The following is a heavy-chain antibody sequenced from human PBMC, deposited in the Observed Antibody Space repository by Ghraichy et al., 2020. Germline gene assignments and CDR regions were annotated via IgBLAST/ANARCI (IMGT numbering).Heavy chain of an antibody. Sequence: GGSLRLSCAASGFTFSSYAMSWVRQAPGKGLEWVSAISGSGGSTYYADSVKGRFTISRDNSKNTLYLQMNSLRAEDTAVYYCAKDRLWGYYDFWSGFRAEYWGQGTLVTVSS. V-gene: IGHV3-23*01. CDR2: ISGSGGST. CDR1: GFTFSSYA. CDR3: AKDRLWGYYDFWSGFRAEY. D-gene: IGHD3-3*01. J-gene: IGHJ4*02.